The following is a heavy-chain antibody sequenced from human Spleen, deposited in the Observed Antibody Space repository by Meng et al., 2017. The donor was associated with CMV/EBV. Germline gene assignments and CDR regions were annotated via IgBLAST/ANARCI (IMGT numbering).Heavy chain of an antibody. CDR3: ARDSGGDGDS. J-gene: IGHJ5*01. Sequence: SETLSLTCTVSGGSVSSGSFYWSWIRQPPGKGLEWIGYIYYSGSTNYNPSLKSRVTISVDTSKNQFSLKLTSVTAADTAVYYCARDSGGDGDSWGQGTLVTVSS. D-gene: IGHD2-21*01. CDR2: IYYSGST. V-gene: IGHV4-61*01. CDR1: GGSVSSGSFY.